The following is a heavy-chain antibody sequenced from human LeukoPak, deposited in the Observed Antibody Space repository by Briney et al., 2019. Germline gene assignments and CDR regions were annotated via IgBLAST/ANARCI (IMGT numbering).Heavy chain of an antibody. CDR3: AGSPTVDAAFDI. J-gene: IGHJ3*02. CDR1: GFTFSSYA. V-gene: IGHV3-23*01. Sequence: GGSLRLSCAASGFTFSSYAMSWVRQAPGKGLEWVSSISGSGGSTYYADSVRDRFTVSRDNSRNTLALQMNSLRAEDTAVYYCAGSPTVDAAFDIWGQGTMVTVSS. CDR2: ISGSGGST. D-gene: IGHD4-23*01.